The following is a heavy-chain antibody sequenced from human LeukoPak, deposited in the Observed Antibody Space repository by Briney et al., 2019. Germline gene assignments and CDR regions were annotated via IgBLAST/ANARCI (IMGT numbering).Heavy chain of an antibody. Sequence: GGSLRLSCTASGFTFSDYEMNWVRQAPGMGLEWIAFVSSSGGTIYYADSVRGRFTLSRDSAEISLYLQMNSLRAEDSGVYYCARTEMSPYYYYGLDVWGQGTTVTVSS. D-gene: IGHD5-24*01. V-gene: IGHV3-48*03. CDR2: VSSSGGTI. CDR1: GFTFSDYE. J-gene: IGHJ6*02. CDR3: ARTEMSPYYYYGLDV.